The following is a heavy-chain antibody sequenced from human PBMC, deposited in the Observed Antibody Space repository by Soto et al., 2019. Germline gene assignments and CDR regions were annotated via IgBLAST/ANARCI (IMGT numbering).Heavy chain of an antibody. CDR2: ISWNSGSI. V-gene: IGHV3-9*01. J-gene: IGHJ4*02. CDR3: AKGINEQLEGYYFDY. D-gene: IGHD6-13*01. CDR1: GFTFDDYA. Sequence: GGSLRLSCAASGFTFDDYAMHWVRQAPGKGLEWVSGISWNSGSIGYADSVKGRFTISRDNAKNSLYLQMNSLRAEDTALYYCAKGINEQLEGYYFDYWGQGTLVTVSS.